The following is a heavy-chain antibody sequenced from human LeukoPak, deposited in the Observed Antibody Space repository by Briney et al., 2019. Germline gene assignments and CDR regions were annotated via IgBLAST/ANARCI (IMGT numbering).Heavy chain of an antibody. D-gene: IGHD3-16*01. J-gene: IGHJ4*02. CDR1: GFPFSSYH. CDR3: ARVRDGLGEY. V-gene: IGHV3-21*06. CDR2: ISSSSNYI. Sequence: GGSLGLSCTASGFPFSSYHMNWVRQAPGKGLEWVSFISSSSNYIYYADSVKGRFTISRDNAKNSLYLQMNSLRAEDTAVYYCARVRDGLGEYWGQGTLVTVSS.